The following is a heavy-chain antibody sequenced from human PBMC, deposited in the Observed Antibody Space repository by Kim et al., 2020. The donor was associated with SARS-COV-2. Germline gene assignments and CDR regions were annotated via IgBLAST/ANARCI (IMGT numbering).Heavy chain of an antibody. J-gene: IGHJ5*02. D-gene: IGHD1-26*01. Sequence: GGSLRLSCAASGFTFSSYSMNWVRQAPGKGLEWVSSISSSSSYIYYADSVKGRFTISRDNAKNSLYLQMNSLRAEDTAVYYCARDDFMRELPPTLGGLDPWGQGTLVTVSS. CDR1: GFTFSSYS. CDR2: ISSSSSYI. V-gene: IGHV3-21*01. CDR3: ARDDFMRELPPTLGGLDP.